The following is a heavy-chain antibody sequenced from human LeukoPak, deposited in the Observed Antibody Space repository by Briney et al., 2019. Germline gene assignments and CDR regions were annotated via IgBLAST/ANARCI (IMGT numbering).Heavy chain of an antibody. CDR3: AREWAVADPGY. J-gene: IGHJ4*02. CDR2: ISSSSSTI. CDR1: GFTFSSYS. V-gene: IGHV3-48*01. Sequence: GGSLRLSCAASGFTFSSYSMNWVRQAPGKGLEWVSYISSSSSTIYYADSVKGRFTISRDNAKNSLYLQMNSLRAEDTAVYYCAREWAVADPGYWGQGTLVTVSS. D-gene: IGHD6-19*01.